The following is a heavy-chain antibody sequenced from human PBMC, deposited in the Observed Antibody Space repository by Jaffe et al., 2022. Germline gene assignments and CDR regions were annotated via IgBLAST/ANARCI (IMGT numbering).Heavy chain of an antibody. J-gene: IGHJ4*02. CDR2: ISSSGSTI. D-gene: IGHD6-13*01. CDR3: ARAPGYSSSWYGSLDY. CDR1: GFTFSSYE. Sequence: EVQLVESGGGLVQPGGSLRLSCAASGFTFSSYEMNWVRQAPGKGLEWVSYISSSGSTIYYADSVKGRFTISRDNAKNSLYLQMNSLRAEDTAVYYCARAPGYSSSWYGSLDYWGQGTLVTVSS. V-gene: IGHV3-48*03.